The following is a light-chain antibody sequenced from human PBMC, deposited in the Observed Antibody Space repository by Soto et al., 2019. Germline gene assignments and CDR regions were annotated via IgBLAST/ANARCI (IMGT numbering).Light chain of an antibody. V-gene: IGKV1-13*02. CDR3: QQFNSYPIT. CDR1: QDIRGA. J-gene: IGKJ5*01. Sequence: AIQVTQSPSSLSASVGDRVTITCRASQDIRGALAWYQQKPGKAPKLLIYDVSTLESGDPSRFSGSGSGTEFTLTITSLQPEDFGTYYCQQFNSYPITFGHGTRLEIK. CDR2: DVS.